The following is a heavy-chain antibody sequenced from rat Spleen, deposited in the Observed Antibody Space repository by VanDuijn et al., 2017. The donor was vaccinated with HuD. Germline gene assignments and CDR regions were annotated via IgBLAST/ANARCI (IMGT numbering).Heavy chain of an antibody. CDR1: GFTFSSFP. D-gene: IGHD1-1*01. J-gene: IGHJ4*01. Sequence: EVQLVESGGGLVQPGGSLKLSCAASGFTFSSFPMAWVRQAPTRGLEWVATISTRGGSTYYRDSVEGRFTISRDNAKNTLYLQMDSLRSEDTATYHCASHRHYSVYVMDAWGQGASVTVSS. CDR3: ASHRHYSVYVMDA. CDR2: ISTRGGST. V-gene: IGHV5S23*01.